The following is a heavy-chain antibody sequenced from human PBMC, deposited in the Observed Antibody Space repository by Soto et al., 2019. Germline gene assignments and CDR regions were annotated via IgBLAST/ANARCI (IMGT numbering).Heavy chain of an antibody. V-gene: IGHV3-21*01. J-gene: IGHJ4*02. D-gene: IGHD2-2*02. CDR1: GFTFSSYS. CDR3: ARTDCSSTSCYIERYYFDY. CDR2: ISSSSSYI. Sequence: GGSLRLSCAASGFTFSSYSMNWVRQAPGKGLEWVSSISSSSSYIYYADSVKGRFTISRDNAKNSLYLQMNSLRAEDTAVYYCARTDCSSTSCYIERYYFDYWGQGNLVTV.